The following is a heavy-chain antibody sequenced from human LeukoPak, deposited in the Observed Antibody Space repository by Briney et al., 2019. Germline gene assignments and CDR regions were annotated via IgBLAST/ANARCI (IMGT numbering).Heavy chain of an antibody. Sequence: ASVKVSCKASGYTFTGYYMHWVRQAPGQGLEWMGRINPNSGGTNYAQKFQGGVTITRDTSISTAYMELSRLRSDDTAVYYCARDLSSSITMVVVVNYQDSFDYWGQGTLVTVSS. CDR1: GYTFTGYY. CDR2: INPNSGGT. CDR3: ARDLSSSITMVVVVNYQDSFDY. D-gene: IGHD3-22*01. J-gene: IGHJ4*02. V-gene: IGHV1-2*06.